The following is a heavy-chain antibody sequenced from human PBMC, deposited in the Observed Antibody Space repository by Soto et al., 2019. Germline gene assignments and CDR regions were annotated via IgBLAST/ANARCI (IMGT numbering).Heavy chain of an antibody. J-gene: IGHJ4*02. Sequence: PGGSLSLSCPSSGCRFSSYSMNWVSQAQGKGLEWVAVIIFDGGNKYYTDSVKGRFTISRDNSKNTVYLQINSLRAEDTAVYYCAKDQAVAGQTSVQFAYWGQGILV. V-gene: IGHV3-30-3*01. CDR1: GCRFSSYS. CDR3: AKDQAVAGQTSVQFAY. D-gene: IGHD6-19*01. CDR2: IIFDGGNK.